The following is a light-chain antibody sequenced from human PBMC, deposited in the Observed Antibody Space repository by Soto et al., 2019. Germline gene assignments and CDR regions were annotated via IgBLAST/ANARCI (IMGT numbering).Light chain of an antibody. Sequence: EIVLTQAPGTLSLSPGERATLSCRASQSVSSSYLAWYQQKPGQAPRLLISGASTRATGIPDRFSGSGSGTDFTLTISRLEPEDFAVYYCQQYGSSPLTFGGGTKVEIK. J-gene: IGKJ4*01. CDR3: QQYGSSPLT. CDR1: QSVSSSY. CDR2: GAS. V-gene: IGKV3-20*01.